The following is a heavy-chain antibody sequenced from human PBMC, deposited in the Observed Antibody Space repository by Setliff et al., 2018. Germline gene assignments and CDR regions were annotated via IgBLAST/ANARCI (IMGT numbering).Heavy chain of an antibody. CDR1: GYSFTSYS. CDR3: ARPRYSSTWYEVGAFDI. Sequence: GESLKISCKASGYSFTSYSIGWVRQMLGKGLEWMGIIYAGDSATRYSPSFQGQVTISADKSISTAYLQWSSLKASDTAMYYCARPRYSSTWYEVGAFDIWGQGTMVTVSS. CDR2: IYAGDSAT. V-gene: IGHV5-51*01. D-gene: IGHD6-13*01. J-gene: IGHJ3*02.